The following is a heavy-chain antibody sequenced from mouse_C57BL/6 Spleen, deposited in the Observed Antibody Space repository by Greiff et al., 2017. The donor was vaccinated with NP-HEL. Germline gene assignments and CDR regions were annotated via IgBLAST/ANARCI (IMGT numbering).Heavy chain of an antibody. J-gene: IGHJ3*01. Sequence: EVQVVESEGGLVQPGSSMKLSCTASGFTFSDYYMAWVRQVPEKGLEWVANINYDGSSTYYLDSLKSRFIISRDNAKNILYLQMSSLKSEDTATYYCARGYGLFAYWGQGTLVTVSA. D-gene: IGHD1-1*02. CDR1: GFTFSDYY. CDR3: ARGYGLFAY. V-gene: IGHV5-16*01. CDR2: INYDGSST.